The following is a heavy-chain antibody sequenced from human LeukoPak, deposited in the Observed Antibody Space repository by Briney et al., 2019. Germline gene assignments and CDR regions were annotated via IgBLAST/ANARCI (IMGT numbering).Heavy chain of an antibody. Sequence: GGSLRLSCTASGFSFSGHWMHWARQLPGKGLVWVSRISPTGSTTSYADSVKGRFTVSRDNVKNTLYLQVNNLRAEDTAVYYCARGPNSNWSGLDFWGQGTLLTVSS. J-gene: IGHJ4*02. D-gene: IGHD6-6*01. V-gene: IGHV3-74*01. CDR1: GFSFSGHW. CDR2: ISPTGSTT. CDR3: ARGPNSNWSGLDF.